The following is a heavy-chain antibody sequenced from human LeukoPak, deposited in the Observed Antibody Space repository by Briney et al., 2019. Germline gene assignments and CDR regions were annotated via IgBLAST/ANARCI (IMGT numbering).Heavy chain of an antibody. CDR1: GGSISSYY. J-gene: IGHJ4*02. CDR3: AREADPYSGYGSGPFDY. Sequence: SETLSLTCTVSGGSISSYYWSWIRQPPGKGLEWIGYLYYSGSTNYNPSLKSRVTISVDTSKNQFSLKLSSVTAADTAVYYCAREADPYSGYGSGPFDYWGQGTLVTVSS. CDR2: LYYSGST. D-gene: IGHD5-12*01. V-gene: IGHV4-59*01.